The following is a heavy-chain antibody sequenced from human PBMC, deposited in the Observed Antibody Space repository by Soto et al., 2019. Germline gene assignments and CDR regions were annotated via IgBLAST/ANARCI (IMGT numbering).Heavy chain of an antibody. CDR3: ARFKKGITMVRGVPYYYYYGMDV. CDR2: IYYSGST. Sequence: PSETLSLTCTVSGGSISSGGYYWSWIRQHPGKGLEWIGYIYYSGSTYYNPSLKSRVTRSVDTSKNQFSLKLSSVTAADTAVYYCARFKKGITMVRGVPYYYYYGMDVWGQGTTVTVSS. V-gene: IGHV4-31*03. J-gene: IGHJ6*02. D-gene: IGHD3-10*01. CDR1: GGSISSGGYY.